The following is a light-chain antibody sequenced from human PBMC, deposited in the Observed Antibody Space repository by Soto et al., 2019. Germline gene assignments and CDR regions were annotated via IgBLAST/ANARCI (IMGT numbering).Light chain of an antibody. CDR1: QDIKNY. J-gene: IGKJ4*01. CDR2: DAS. Sequence: DLQMTQSPSSLSASVGDRVTITCQASQDIKNYLNWYQKKPGKAPNLLIYDASNLKTGVPSRSSGSGSATHFTFTFSSLHPEDIANYYCQHYDHLPPLSFGGGTKVEIK. V-gene: IGKV1-33*01. CDR3: QHYDHLPPLS.